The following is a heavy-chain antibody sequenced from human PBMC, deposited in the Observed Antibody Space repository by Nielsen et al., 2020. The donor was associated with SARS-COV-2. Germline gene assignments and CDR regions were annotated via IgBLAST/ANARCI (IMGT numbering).Heavy chain of an antibody. CDR1: GYTFTDYY. CDR3: ARGAWLDP. D-gene: IGHD1-26*01. Sequence: ASVKVSCKASGYTFTDYYIHWVRQAPGQGLEWMGRINPYSGGTNYAQKFQGRVSMTRDTSTSTVSMELRSLRSEDTAVYYCARGAWLDPWGQGTLVSVSS. J-gene: IGHJ5*02. CDR2: INPYSGGT. V-gene: IGHV1-2*06.